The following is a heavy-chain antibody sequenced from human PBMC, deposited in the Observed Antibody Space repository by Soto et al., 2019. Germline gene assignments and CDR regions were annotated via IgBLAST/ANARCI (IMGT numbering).Heavy chain of an antibody. CDR1: GYTLTSDF. D-gene: IGHD1-1*01. CDR2: INPSGGST. V-gene: IGHV1-46*01. CDR3: TRGPGFDY. J-gene: IGHJ4*02. Sequence: ASVKVACKAAGYTLTSDFMHCVRQAPAQGLEWMGIINPSGGSTSYAQKLQGRVTMTRDASTSTVYMELSSLRSEDTAGSYSTRGPGFDYWAQGTLGTVPS.